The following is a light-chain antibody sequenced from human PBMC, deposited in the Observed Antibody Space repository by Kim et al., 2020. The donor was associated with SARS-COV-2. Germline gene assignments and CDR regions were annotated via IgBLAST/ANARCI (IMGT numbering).Light chain of an antibody. V-gene: IGLV2-23*01. CDR1: SSDVGSYNL. J-gene: IGLJ3*02. CDR3: CSYAGSRV. Sequence: SQGQSITISCTGTSSDVGSYNLVSWYKQHPGKAPKLMIYEGSKRPSGVSTRFSGSKSGNTASLTISGLQAEDEADYYCCSYAGSRVFGGGTQLTVL. CDR2: EGS.